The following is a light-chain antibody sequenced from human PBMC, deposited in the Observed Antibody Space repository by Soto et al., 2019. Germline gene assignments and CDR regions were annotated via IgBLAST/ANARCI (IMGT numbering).Light chain of an antibody. CDR3: QQYNNWPPWT. Sequence: VMTQSPATLSVSPGERATLSCRASESVSSKLAWYQQKPGQTPRLLIYGASTRATGIPARFSGSGSGTEFTLTISGLQSEDFAVYYCQQYNNWPPWTFGQGTKVDIK. V-gene: IGKV3-15*01. CDR1: ESVSSK. J-gene: IGKJ1*01. CDR2: GAS.